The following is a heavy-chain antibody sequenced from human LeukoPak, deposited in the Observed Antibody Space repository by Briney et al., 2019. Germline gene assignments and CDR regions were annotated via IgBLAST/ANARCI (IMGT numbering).Heavy chain of an antibody. CDR2: INHSGST. CDR3: ARRLGRLPLWNWFDP. J-gene: IGHJ5*02. Sequence: SETLSLTCTVSGYSISSGYYWGWIRQSPGKGLEWIGEINHSGSTDYNPSLKSRVTISVDTSKNQFSLKLSSVTAADTAVYYCARRLGRLPLWNWFDPWGQGTLVTVSS. V-gene: IGHV4-38-2*02. D-gene: IGHD2-15*01. CDR1: GYSISSGYY.